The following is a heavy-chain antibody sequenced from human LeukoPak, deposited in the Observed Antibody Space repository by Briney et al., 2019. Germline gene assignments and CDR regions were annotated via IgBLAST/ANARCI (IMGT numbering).Heavy chain of an antibody. CDR3: AVRIAVAGYFDY. Sequence: SVKVSCKASGGTFSSYATSWVRQAPGQGLEWMGGIIPIFGTANYAQKFQGRVTITADESTSTAYMELSSLRSEDTAVYYCAVRIAVAGYFDYWGQGTLVTVSS. V-gene: IGHV1-69*01. CDR2: IIPIFGTA. J-gene: IGHJ4*02. D-gene: IGHD6-19*01. CDR1: GGTFSSYA.